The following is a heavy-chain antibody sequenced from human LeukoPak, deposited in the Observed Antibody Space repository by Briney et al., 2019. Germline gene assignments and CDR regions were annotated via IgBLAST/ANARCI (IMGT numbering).Heavy chain of an antibody. J-gene: IGHJ4*02. CDR3: ARDSFRLRLGELSESPPWLADY. D-gene: IGHD3-16*02. CDR1: GGTFSSYA. CDR2: IIPIFGTA. V-gene: IGHV1-69*05. Sequence: SVKVSCKASGGTFSSYAISWVRQAPGQGLEWMGRIIPIFGTASYAQKFQGRVTITTDESTSTAYMELSSLRSEDTAVYYCARDSFRLRLGELSESPPWLADYWGQGTLVTVSS.